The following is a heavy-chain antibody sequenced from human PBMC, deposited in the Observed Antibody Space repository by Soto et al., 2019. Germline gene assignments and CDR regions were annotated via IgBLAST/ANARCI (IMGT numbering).Heavy chain of an antibody. CDR2: INSDGRST. Sequence: GGSLTLFCAPPGFTFSSSWMHWVRQAPGKGLVWVSRINSDGRSTSYADSVKGRFTISRDNAKNTLYLQMNSLRAEDTAVYYCARVRPATVTDFDYWGQGTLVTGCS. J-gene: IGHJ4*02. CDR1: GFTFSSSW. V-gene: IGHV3-74*01. D-gene: IGHD4-17*01. CDR3: ARVRPATVTDFDY.